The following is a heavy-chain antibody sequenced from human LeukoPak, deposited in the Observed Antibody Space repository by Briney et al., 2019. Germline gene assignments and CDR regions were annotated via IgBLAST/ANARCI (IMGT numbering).Heavy chain of an antibody. CDR1: GFTFDDYA. V-gene: IGHV3-9*01. J-gene: IGHJ4*02. CDR3: ASLATTVTTTVGY. CDR2: VSWNSGSI. Sequence: GGSLRLSCAASGFTFDDYAMHWVRQAPGKGLEWVSGVSWNSGSIGYADSVKGRFTISRDNAKNSLYLQMNSLRAEDTAVYYCASLATTVTTTVGYWGQGTLVTVSS. D-gene: IGHD4-17*01.